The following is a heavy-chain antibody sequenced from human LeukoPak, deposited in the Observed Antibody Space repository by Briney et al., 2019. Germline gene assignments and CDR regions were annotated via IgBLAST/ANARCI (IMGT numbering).Heavy chain of an antibody. J-gene: IGHJ4*02. CDR3: AALSGSYQRSFDY. CDR2: ISWNSGSI. CDR1: GFTFDDYA. V-gene: IGHV3-9*01. D-gene: IGHD3-10*01. Sequence: GRSLRLSCAASGFTFDDYAMHWVRQIPGKGLEWISGISWNSGSIGYADSVRGRFTISRDNAKNSLYLQMNSLRAEDTALYYCAALSGSYQRSFDYGGQGILVTVSS.